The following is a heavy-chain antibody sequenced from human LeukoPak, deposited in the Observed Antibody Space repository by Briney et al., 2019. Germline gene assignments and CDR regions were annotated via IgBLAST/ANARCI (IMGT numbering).Heavy chain of an antibody. CDR2: INPNSGGT. CDR3: ARKDYFDY. Sequence: ASVNVSCKASGYTFTGYYMHWVRQAPGQGLEWMGWINPNSGGTNYAQKFQGRVTMTRDTSISTAYMELSRLTSDDTAIYYGARKDYFDYWGQGTLVTVSS. CDR1: GYTFTGYY. V-gene: IGHV1-2*02. J-gene: IGHJ4*02.